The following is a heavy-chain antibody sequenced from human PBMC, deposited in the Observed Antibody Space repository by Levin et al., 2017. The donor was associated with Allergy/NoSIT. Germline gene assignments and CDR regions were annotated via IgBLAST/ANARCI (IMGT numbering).Heavy chain of an antibody. J-gene: IGHJ4*02. CDR2: ISGSGGST. D-gene: IGHD3-10*01. V-gene: IGHV3-23*01. CDR1: GFTFSSYA. CDR3: AKHPGGITMVRGVIFYFDY. Sequence: GGSLRLSCAASGFTFSSYAMSWVRQAPGKGLEWVSAISGSGGSTYYADSVKGRFTISRDNSKNTLYLQMNSLRAEDTAVYYCAKHPGGITMVRGVIFYFDYWGQGTLVTVSS.